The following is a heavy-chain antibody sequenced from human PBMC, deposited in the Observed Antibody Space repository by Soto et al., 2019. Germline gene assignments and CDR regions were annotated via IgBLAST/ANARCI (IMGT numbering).Heavy chain of an antibody. Sequence: HGGCMEIACAACGLTFWNSGVAGVCQAPGKGMEWVAVVGNDEKTKFYADSVKGRFTISRDNSKKTLYLQMDSLRDEDTAVYYCAKEFREVAGPWYFDLSGRGTLVSGSS. CDR2: VGNDEKTK. V-gene: IGHV3-30*18. D-gene: IGHD6-19*01. CDR3: AKEFREVAGPWYFDL. CDR1: GLTFWNSG. J-gene: IGHJ2*01.